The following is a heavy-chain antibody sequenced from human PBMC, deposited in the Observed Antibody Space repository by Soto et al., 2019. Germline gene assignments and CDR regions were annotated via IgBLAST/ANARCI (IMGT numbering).Heavy chain of an antibody. V-gene: IGHV3-30*09. J-gene: IGHJ4*02. D-gene: IGHD2-21*02. CDR3: AREPYGDSQYFDY. CDR1: GYTFNRLS. Sequence: QEKLVESGGGMAQAGTSLRLSCTGSGYTFNRLSLHWVRQGPDKGLEWVAVVSFDGKVTYYADSVKGRFAVSRDISKNTIYLQANSLRPEDTAVYYCAREPYGDSQYFDYWGQGTPVTVSS. CDR2: VSFDGKVT.